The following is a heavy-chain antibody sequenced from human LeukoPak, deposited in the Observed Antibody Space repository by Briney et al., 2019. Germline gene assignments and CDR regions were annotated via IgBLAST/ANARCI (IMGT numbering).Heavy chain of an antibody. Sequence: PSETLSLTCAVSGGSISSSSYYWGCIRQPPGKGLEWIGSIYYSGSTYYNPSLKSRVTMSVDTSKNQFSLKLSSVTAADTAVYYCARGSLYGSGSYHNYWGQGTLVTVSS. CDR3: ARGSLYGSGSYHNY. CDR2: IYYSGST. J-gene: IGHJ4*02. V-gene: IGHV4-39*07. CDR1: GGSISSSSYY. D-gene: IGHD3-10*01.